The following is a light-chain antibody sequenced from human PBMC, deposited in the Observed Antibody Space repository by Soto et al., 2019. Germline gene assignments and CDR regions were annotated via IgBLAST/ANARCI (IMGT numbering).Light chain of an antibody. CDR1: SSDVGGYNY. CDR2: EVS. Sequence: QSVLTQPPSASGSPGQSVTISCTGTSSDVGGYNYVSWYQQHSGKAPKFMIYEVSKRPSGVPDRFSGSKSGNTASLTVSGLQAEDEADYYCSSYACSNNLVFGGGTKLTVL. V-gene: IGLV2-8*01. CDR3: SSYACSNNLV. J-gene: IGLJ2*01.